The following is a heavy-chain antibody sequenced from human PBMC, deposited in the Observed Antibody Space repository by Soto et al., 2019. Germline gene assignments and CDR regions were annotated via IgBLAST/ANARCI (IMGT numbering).Heavy chain of an antibody. CDR3: ATSYGSGYRAFDY. Sequence: QVQLVQSGAEVKRPGSSVKVSCKASGDTFSFYSINWVRQAPGLGLEWMGRVNPILSMSNYAQRFQGRVTMTADKPTSTAYMELSGLRSEATAMYYCATSYGSGYRAFDYWGQGALVTVSS. CDR2: VNPILSMS. J-gene: IGHJ4*02. CDR1: GDTFSFYS. D-gene: IGHD3-10*01. V-gene: IGHV1-69*04.